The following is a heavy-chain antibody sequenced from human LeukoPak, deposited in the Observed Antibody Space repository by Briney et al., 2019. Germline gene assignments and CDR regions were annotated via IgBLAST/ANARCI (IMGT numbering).Heavy chain of an antibody. CDR1: GFTFSNAW. CDR2: IKSKTDGGTT. Sequence: PGGSLRLSCAASGFTFSNAWMNWVRQAPGKGLEWVGRIKSKTDGGTTDYAAPVKGRFTISRDDSKNTLYLQMNSLKAEDTAVYYCTSRYCSGGSCHGYFDYWGQGTLVTVSS. J-gene: IGHJ4*02. V-gene: IGHV3-15*07. D-gene: IGHD2-15*01. CDR3: TSRYCSGGSCHGYFDY.